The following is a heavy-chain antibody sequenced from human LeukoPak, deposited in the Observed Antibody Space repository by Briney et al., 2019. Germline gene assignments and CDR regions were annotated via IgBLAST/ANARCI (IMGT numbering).Heavy chain of an antibody. CDR2: IIPIFGTA. J-gene: IGHJ6*02. CDR3: ASRQQKYYYYYGMDV. Sequence: GASVKVSCKASGGTFSSYAISWVRQAPGQGLEWMGGIIPIFGTANYAQKFQGRVTITADESTSTAYMELSSLRSEDTAVYYCASRQQKYYYYYGMDVWGQGTTVTVSS. CDR1: GGTFSSYA. V-gene: IGHV1-69*13.